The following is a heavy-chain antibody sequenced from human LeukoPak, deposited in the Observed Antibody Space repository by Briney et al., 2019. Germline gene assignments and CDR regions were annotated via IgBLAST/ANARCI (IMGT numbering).Heavy chain of an antibody. D-gene: IGHD1-1*01. CDR1: GFTFSSYA. CDR2: ISGSGGST. V-gene: IGHV3-23*01. Sequence: PGGSLRLSCAASGFTFSSYAMSCARDAPGKGVEWVSAISGSGGSTYYADSVKGRFTISRDNSKNTLYLQMNSLRAEDTAVYYCAKGTGYNWNDDAFDIWGQGTMVTVSS. CDR3: AKGTGYNWNDDAFDI. J-gene: IGHJ3*02.